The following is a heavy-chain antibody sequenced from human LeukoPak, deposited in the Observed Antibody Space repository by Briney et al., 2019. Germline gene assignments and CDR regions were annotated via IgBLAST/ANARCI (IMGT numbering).Heavy chain of an antibody. CDR1: GFTFSSYS. Sequence: GGSLRLSCAASGFTFSSYSMNWVRQAPGKGLEWVSSISSSSSYIYYADSVKGRFTISRDNAKNSLYLQMNSLGAEDTAVYYCAREDTMVRGVFDYWGQGTLVTVSS. CDR3: AREDTMVRGVFDY. V-gene: IGHV3-21*01. J-gene: IGHJ4*02. CDR2: ISSSSSYI. D-gene: IGHD3-10*01.